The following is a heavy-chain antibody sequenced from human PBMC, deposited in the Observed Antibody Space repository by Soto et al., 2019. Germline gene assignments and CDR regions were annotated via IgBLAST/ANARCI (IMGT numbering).Heavy chain of an antibody. D-gene: IGHD1-20*01. Sequence: SAVKVSRKSVVGSMSSYVCSCLRQAPAQGLEWMGGIIPVFATTNHAQNYQDRVTISADESTGTVYMELRRLTAEDSAVYFCDRWAEVFGYNWKYVPFEVWGQGTQVTVSS. V-gene: IGHV1-69*13. CDR1: VGSMSSYV. CDR2: IIPVFATT. CDR3: DRWAEVFGYNWKYVPFEV. J-gene: IGHJ1*01.